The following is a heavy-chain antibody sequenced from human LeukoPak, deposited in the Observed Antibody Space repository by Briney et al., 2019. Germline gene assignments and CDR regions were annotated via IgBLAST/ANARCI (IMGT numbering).Heavy chain of an antibody. CDR2: FDPEDGET. J-gene: IGHJ5*02. D-gene: IGHD2-15*01. Sequence: ASVKVSCKVSGYTLTELSMHWVRQAPGKGLEWMGGFDPEDGETIYAQKFQGRVTITRDTSASTAYMELSSLRSEDTAVYYCARGRSGGSLTCFDPWGQGTLVTVSS. CDR3: ARGRSGGSLTCFDP. V-gene: IGHV1-24*01. CDR1: GYTLTELS.